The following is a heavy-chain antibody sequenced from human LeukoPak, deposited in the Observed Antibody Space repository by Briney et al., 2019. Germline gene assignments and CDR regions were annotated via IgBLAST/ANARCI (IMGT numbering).Heavy chain of an antibody. V-gene: IGHV4-30-2*01. CDR3: ARGSGTKRGAFDI. Sequence: SETLSLTCAVSGGSISSGGYSWSWIRQPPGKGLEWIGYIYHSGSTYYNPSLKSRVTISVDRSKNQFSLKLSSVTAADTAVYYCARGSGTKRGAFDIWGQGTMVTVSS. CDR1: GGSISSGGYS. D-gene: IGHD3-10*01. CDR2: IYHSGST. J-gene: IGHJ3*02.